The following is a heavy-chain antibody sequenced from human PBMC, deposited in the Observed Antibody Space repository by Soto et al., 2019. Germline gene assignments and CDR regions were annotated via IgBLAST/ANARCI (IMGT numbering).Heavy chain of an antibody. CDR3: AKYWSSSGWRTKSEYFHH. J-gene: IGHJ1*01. Sequence: EVQLLESGGGLVQPGGSLRLSCAASGFTFSSYAMSWVRQAPGKGLEWVSAISGSGGSTYYADSVKGRFTISRDNSKNTLYLQMNSLRAEDTHVYYRAKYWSSSGWRTKSEYFHHWGQGTLVTV. D-gene: IGHD6-19*01. V-gene: IGHV3-23*01. CDR2: ISGSGGST. CDR1: GFTFSSYA.